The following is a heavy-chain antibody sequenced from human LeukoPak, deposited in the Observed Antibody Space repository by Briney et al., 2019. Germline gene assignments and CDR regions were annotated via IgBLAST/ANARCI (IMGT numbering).Heavy chain of an antibody. CDR3: AKDRGYYDSSGAANFDY. Sequence: GGSLRLSCAASGFTFSSYGMSWVRRAPGKGLEWVSAISGSGGSTYYADSVKGRFTISRDNSKNTLYLQMNSLRAEDTAVYYCAKDRGYYDSSGAANFDYWGQGTLVTVSS. D-gene: IGHD3-22*01. CDR1: GFTFSSYG. J-gene: IGHJ4*02. CDR2: ISGSGGST. V-gene: IGHV3-23*01.